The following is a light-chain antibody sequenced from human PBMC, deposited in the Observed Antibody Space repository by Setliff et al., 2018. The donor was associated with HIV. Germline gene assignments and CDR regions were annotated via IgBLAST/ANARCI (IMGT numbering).Light chain of an antibody. CDR3: LLSYRGTQV. V-gene: IGLV7-43*01. J-gene: IGLJ2*01. CDR1: TGTVTSSHY. Sequence: AVVTQEPSLTVSPGGTVTLTCGSNTGTVTSSHYPNWFQQKPGQAPKSLIYNSDNKHSETPARFSGSLLGGKAALTLSGARPEDEADYYCLLSYRGTQVFGGGTQLTVL. CDR2: NSD.